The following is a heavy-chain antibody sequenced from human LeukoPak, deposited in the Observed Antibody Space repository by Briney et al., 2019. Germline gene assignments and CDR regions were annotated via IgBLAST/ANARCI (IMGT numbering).Heavy chain of an antibody. CDR3: ARIGGSGTYWDY. J-gene: IGHJ4*02. CDR1: GFTFSEYW. V-gene: IGHV3-7*01. Sequence: GGALRLSCAASGFTFSEYWMSWVGQAPGKGLEGVANIKDHGSEEHYVDSVRGRFTISRDNAKNSLFLQMNSLRAEDTAVYYCARIGGSGTYWDYWGQGTLVTVSS. CDR2: IKDHGSEE. D-gene: IGHD3-10*01.